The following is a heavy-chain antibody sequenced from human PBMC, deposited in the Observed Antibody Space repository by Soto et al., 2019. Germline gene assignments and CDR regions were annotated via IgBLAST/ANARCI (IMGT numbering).Heavy chain of an antibody. D-gene: IGHD3-22*01. Sequence: GGSLRLSCAASGFTFTSYWMHWVRQAPGKGLVWVSRINSDGSSTYFADSVKGRFTISRDNSKNTLYLQMNSLRAEDTAIYYCARYYDSRGYYPDSFDIWGQGTMVTVSS. CDR3: ARYYDSRGYYPDSFDI. CDR2: INSDGSST. J-gene: IGHJ3*02. V-gene: IGHV3-74*01. CDR1: GFTFTSYW.